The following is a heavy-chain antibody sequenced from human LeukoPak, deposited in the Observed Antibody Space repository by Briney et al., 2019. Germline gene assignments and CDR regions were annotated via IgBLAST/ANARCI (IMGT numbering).Heavy chain of an antibody. CDR2: IWYDGSNK. CDR1: GFTFSSYG. CDR3: ARELGSSGYYPFDY. Sequence: GGSLRLSCAASGFTFSSYGMHWVRQAPGKGLEWVALIWYDGSNKYYADSVKGRFTISRDNSKNTLYLQMNSLRAEDTAVYYCARELGSSGYYPFDYWGQGTLVTVSS. J-gene: IGHJ4*02. V-gene: IGHV3-33*08. D-gene: IGHD3-22*01.